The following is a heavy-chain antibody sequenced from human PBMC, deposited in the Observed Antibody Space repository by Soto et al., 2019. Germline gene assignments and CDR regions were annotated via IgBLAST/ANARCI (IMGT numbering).Heavy chain of an antibody. Sequence: PGGSLRLSCAASGFTLSDYSMNWVRQAPGKGPEWISYISSSSVTIFYADSVKGRFTISRDNAKNSLYLQMNSLRDDDTAVYYCATLWFGESTYYYYYYSMDVWGQGTTVTVSS. V-gene: IGHV3-48*02. CDR1: GFTLSDYS. J-gene: IGHJ6*02. D-gene: IGHD3-10*01. CDR3: ATLWFGESTYYYYYYSMDV. CDR2: ISSSSVTI.